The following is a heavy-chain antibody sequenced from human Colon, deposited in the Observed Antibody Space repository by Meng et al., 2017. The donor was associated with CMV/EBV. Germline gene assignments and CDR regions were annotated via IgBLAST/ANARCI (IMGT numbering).Heavy chain of an antibody. D-gene: IGHD5-18*01. V-gene: IGHV4-34*01. CDR3: ARGGATPMVLRY. J-gene: IGHJ4*02. CDR1: GGSFSDYY. CDR2: INRVGRT. Sequence: TGAVYGGSFSDYYWSWVRQAPGKGLEWIGEINRVGRTNYNPSLKNRVSILVDTSKNQFSLILNSVTAADTAVYYCARGGATPMVLRYWGQGTLVTVSS.